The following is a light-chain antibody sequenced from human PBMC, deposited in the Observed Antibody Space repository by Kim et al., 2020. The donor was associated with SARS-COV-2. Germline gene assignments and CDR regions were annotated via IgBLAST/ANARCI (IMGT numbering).Light chain of an antibody. J-gene: IGLJ1*01. Sequence: PGKTARSTCGRNNIGSKSVRWYQQQPGQAPVLVIYYDSDRHSGIPERFSGSNSGNTATLTISRVEAGDEADYYCQVWDSSSDLSYVFGTGTKVTVL. CDR1: NIGSKS. V-gene: IGLV3-21*04. CDR2: YDS. CDR3: QVWDSSSDLSYV.